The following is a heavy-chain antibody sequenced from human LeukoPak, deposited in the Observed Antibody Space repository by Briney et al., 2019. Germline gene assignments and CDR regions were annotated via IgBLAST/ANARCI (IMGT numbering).Heavy chain of an antibody. CDR2: ISYDGSNK. J-gene: IGHJ4*02. D-gene: IGHD1-14*01. CDR3: ARHRTFDY. V-gene: IGHV3-30*01. CDR1: GFTFSSYA. Sequence: GGSLRLSCAASGFTFSSYAMHWVRQAPGKGLEWVAVISYDGSNKYYADSVKGRFTISRDNSKNTLYLQMNSLRAEDTAVYYCARHRTFDYWGQGTLVTVS.